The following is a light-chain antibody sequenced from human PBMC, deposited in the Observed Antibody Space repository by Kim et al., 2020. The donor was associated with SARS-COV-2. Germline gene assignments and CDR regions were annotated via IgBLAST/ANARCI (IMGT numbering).Light chain of an antibody. CDR2: DVN. CDR3: CSFGSPYIFRM. V-gene: IGLV2-11*03. CDR1: SNDMYGSYY. Sequence: QSLTISFSGNSNDMYGSYYVSWYHQHPGRAPKVMIYDVNKRPSGVPDRFSGSRSGNTASLTISELQAEDEADYYCCSFGSPYIFRMFGGGTQLTVL. J-gene: IGLJ3*02.